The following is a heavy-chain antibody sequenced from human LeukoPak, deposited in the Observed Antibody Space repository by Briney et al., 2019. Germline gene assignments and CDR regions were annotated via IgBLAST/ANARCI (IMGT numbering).Heavy chain of an antibody. V-gene: IGHV3-11*04. CDR3: ARGVTRYSGYKSRPYYYYYMDV. Sequence: GGSLRLSCAASGFTFSDYYMSWIRQAPGKGLEWVSYISSSGSTIYYADSVKGRFTISRDNAKNSLYLQMNSLRAEDTAVYYCARGVTRYSGYKSRPYYYYYMDVWGKGTTVTVSS. J-gene: IGHJ6*03. CDR1: GFTFSDYY. D-gene: IGHD5-12*01. CDR2: ISSSGSTI.